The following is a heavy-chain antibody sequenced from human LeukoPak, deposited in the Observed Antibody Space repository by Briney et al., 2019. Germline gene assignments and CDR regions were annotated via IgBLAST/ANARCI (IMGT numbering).Heavy chain of an antibody. CDR3: ARGGLEMATIGEAFDI. Sequence: SVKVSCKASGGTFSSYAISWVRQAPGQGLEWMGGIIPIFGTANYAQKFQGRVTITADESTSTAYMELSSLRSEDTAVYYCARGGLEMATIGEAFDIWGQGTMVTVSS. J-gene: IGHJ3*02. CDR2: IIPIFGTA. CDR1: GGTFSSYA. D-gene: IGHD5-24*01. V-gene: IGHV1-69*13.